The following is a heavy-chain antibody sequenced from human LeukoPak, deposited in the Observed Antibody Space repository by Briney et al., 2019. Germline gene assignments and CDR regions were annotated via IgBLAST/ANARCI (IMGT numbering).Heavy chain of an antibody. CDR2: IKPDGSEK. CDR1: GITFGSYW. V-gene: IGHV3-7*05. J-gene: IGHJ4*02. CDR3: AGGRMAVAGSYEY. Sequence: PGGSLRLSCAASGITFGSYWMTWVRQAPGKGLECVANIKPDGSEKHYVDSVEGRFTISRDNAKNSLFLEMNSLRAEDTAVYYCAGGRMAVAGSYEYWGQGTLVTVSS. D-gene: IGHD6-19*01.